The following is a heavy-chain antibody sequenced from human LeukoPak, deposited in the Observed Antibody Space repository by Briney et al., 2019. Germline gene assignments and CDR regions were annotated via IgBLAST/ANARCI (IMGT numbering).Heavy chain of an antibody. J-gene: IGHJ3*02. CDR1: GYTFTGYY. CDR3: ARAIANLGAFDI. Sequence: ASVKVSCRASGYTFTGYYMHCVRQAPGQGLEWMGWISAYNGNTNYAQKLQGRVTMTTDTSTSTAYMELRSLRSDDTAVYYCARAIANLGAFDIWGQGTMVTVSS. V-gene: IGHV1-18*04. CDR2: ISAYNGNT. D-gene: IGHD4/OR15-4a*01.